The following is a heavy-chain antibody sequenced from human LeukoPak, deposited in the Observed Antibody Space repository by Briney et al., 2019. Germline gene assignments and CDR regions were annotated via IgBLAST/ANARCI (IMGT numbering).Heavy chain of an antibody. D-gene: IGHD5-12*01. CDR3: ATVATGI. Sequence: GGSLRLSCAASGFTFSSYEMNWVRQAPGKGLEWVSYIYSSGNNIYYADSVKGRFTISRDNAKNTLYLQMNSLRAEDTAMYYCATVATGIWGQGTLVTVSS. V-gene: IGHV3-48*03. J-gene: IGHJ4*02. CDR1: GFTFSSYE. CDR2: IYSSGNNI.